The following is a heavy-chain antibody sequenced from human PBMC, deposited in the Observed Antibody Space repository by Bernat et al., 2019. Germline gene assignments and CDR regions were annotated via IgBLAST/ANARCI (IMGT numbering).Heavy chain of an antibody. Sequence: QVQLVESGGGVVQPGRSLRLSCVVSGFTLNNFVMHWVRQPPGKGLEWVAVMSYDGSNKYYADSVKGRFTISRDNSKNTLYLRMNSLRAEDTAVYYCARGQSGYCSGGSCRNFDYWGQGTLVTVSS. D-gene: IGHD2-15*01. CDR3: ARGQSGYCSGGSCRNFDY. V-gene: IGHV3-30*01. CDR1: GFTLNNFV. J-gene: IGHJ4*02. CDR2: MSYDGSNK.